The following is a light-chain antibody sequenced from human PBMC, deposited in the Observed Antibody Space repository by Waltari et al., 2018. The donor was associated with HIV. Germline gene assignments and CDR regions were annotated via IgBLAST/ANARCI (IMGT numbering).Light chain of an antibody. J-gene: IGLJ1*01. V-gene: IGLV2-23*02. CDR1: SSDVGRYNL. Sequence: SALTQPASVSASPGQSITISCTGTSSDVGRYNLVSWYQQHPGKAPKLMIYEVSKRPSGVSNRFSGSKSGNTASLTISGLQAEDEADYYCCSYAGSSTYVFGTGTKVTVL. CDR2: EVS. CDR3: CSYAGSSTYV.